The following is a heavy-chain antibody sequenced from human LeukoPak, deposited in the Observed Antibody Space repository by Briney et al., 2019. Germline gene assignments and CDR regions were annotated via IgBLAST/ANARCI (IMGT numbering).Heavy chain of an antibody. V-gene: IGHV4-39*07. CDR3: ARDIRATDAFDI. Sequence: SETLSLTCTVSGGSISINDYYWAWIRQPPGKGLEWIGSIYYTGSTSYNPSLKSRVTISVDTSKNQFSLKLISVTAADTAVYFCARDIRATDAFDIWGQGTMVTVSS. CDR1: GGSISINDYY. D-gene: IGHD4-17*01. CDR2: IYYTGST. J-gene: IGHJ3*02.